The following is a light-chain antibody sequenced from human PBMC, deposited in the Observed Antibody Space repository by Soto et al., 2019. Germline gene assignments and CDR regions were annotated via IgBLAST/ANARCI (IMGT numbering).Light chain of an antibody. CDR1: QSISTY. Sequence: IRMTQSPSSLSASTGDRVTITCRASQSISTYLNWYQHKPGKAPKLLIYAASSLQSGVPSRFSGSGSGTDFTLTISSLQPEDFATYYCQQSFNTPFTFGPGTKVDIK. CDR2: AAS. V-gene: IGKV1-39*01. J-gene: IGKJ3*01. CDR3: QQSFNTPFT.